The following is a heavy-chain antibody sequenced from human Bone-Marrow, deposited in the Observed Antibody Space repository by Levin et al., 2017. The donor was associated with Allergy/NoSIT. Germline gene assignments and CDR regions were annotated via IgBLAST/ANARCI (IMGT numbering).Heavy chain of an antibody. D-gene: IGHD3-3*01. J-gene: IGHJ6*03. CDR3: ARDQYDFWSGYFYYYYYMDV. CDR2: ISAYNGNT. Sequence: ASVKVSCKASGYTFTSYGISWVRQAPGQGLEWMGWISAYNGNTNYAQKLQGRVTMTTDTSTSTAYMELRSLRSDDTAVYYCARDQYDFWSGYFYYYYYMDVWGKGTTVTVSS. V-gene: IGHV1-18*01. CDR1: GYTFTSYG.